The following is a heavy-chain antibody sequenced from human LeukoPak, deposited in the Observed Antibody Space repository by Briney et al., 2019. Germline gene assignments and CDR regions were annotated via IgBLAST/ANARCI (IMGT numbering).Heavy chain of an antibody. CDR2: IYYSGST. V-gene: IGHV4-59*08. D-gene: IGHD6-25*01. J-gene: IGHJ2*01. Sequence: SETLSLTCTVSGGSISSYYWGWIRQSPGKGLEWIGYIYYSGSTNYNPSLKSRVTISVDTSKNQFSLKLSSVTAADTAVYYCARQGGGFWYFDLWGRGTLVTVSS. CDR1: GGSISSYY. CDR3: ARQGGGFWYFDL.